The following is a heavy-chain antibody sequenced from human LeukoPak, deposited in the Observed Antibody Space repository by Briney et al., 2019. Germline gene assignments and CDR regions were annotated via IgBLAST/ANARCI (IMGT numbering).Heavy chain of an antibody. CDR2: ITGDGLST. Sequence: GGSLRLSCAASGFTFGSYAMSWVRQAPGKGLEWVSAITGDGLSTYYADSVKGRFTISRDNSKNTLYLQMNSLRAEDTALYYCAKSLLTTATGTGRAFDIWGQGTMVTVSA. J-gene: IGHJ3*02. D-gene: IGHD1-1*01. CDR1: GFTFGSYA. V-gene: IGHV3-23*01. CDR3: AKSLLTTATGTGRAFDI.